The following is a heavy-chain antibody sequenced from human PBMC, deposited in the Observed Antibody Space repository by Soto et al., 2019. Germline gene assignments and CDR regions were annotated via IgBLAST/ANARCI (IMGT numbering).Heavy chain of an antibody. J-gene: IGHJ4*02. V-gene: IGHV3-33*03. Sequence: QVQLMESGGGVVQPGRSLRLSCAASGFTFSGHGMHWVRQAPGKGLEWVGFIWFDGSNVDYIDSVKGRFTISRDNFGNMLYLQMNSLRAEDTSVYYCARWTGMTPTGGLDYWGQGTLVTVSS. D-gene: IGHD7-27*01. CDR3: ARWTGMTPTGGLDY. CDR2: IWFDGSNV. CDR1: GFTFSGHG.